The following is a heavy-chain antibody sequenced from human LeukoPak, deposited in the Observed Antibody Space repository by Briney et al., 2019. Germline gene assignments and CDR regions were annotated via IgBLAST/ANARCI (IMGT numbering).Heavy chain of an antibody. Sequence: GGSLRLSCGASGFAFSSYAMSWVRQAPGKGLEWVSAISGSSGSTYYADSVKGRFTISRDNSKNTLYLQMNSLRAEDTAVYYCARDGGGYNWFDYWGQGTLVTVSS. V-gene: IGHV3-23*01. CDR2: ISGSSGST. CDR3: ARDGGGYNWFDY. CDR1: GFAFSSYA. J-gene: IGHJ4*02. D-gene: IGHD5-24*01.